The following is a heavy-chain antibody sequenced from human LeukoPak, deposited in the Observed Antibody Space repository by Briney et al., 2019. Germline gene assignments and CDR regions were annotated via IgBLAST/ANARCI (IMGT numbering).Heavy chain of an antibody. CDR3: ARGYGYNYGTDY. CDR2: IIPIFGTA. CDR1: GYTFTSYA. J-gene: IGHJ4*02. Sequence: SVKVSCKASGYTFTSYAMHWVRQAPGQGLEWMGGIIPIFGTANYAQKFQGRVTITADESTSTAYMELSSLRSEDTAVYYCARGYGYNYGTDYWGQGTLVTVSS. D-gene: IGHD5-24*01. V-gene: IGHV1-69*13.